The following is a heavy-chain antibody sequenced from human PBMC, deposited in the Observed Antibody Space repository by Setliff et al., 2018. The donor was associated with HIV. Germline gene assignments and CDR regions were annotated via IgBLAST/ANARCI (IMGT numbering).Heavy chain of an antibody. CDR1: GGSISTYY. CDR3: AREGGADRYFDY. Sequence: SETLSLTCTVSGGSISTYYWSWIRQPAGKGLEWVGRLHASGNSNYSPSRKSRVNMSVDTSKSQFSLKVMSVTAADTAVYYCAREGGADRYFDYWGPGTPVTVSS. D-gene: IGHD3-16*01. V-gene: IGHV4-4*07. CDR2: LHASGNS. J-gene: IGHJ4*02.